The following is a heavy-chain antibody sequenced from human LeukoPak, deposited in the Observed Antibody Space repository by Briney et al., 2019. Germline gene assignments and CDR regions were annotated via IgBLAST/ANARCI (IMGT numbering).Heavy chain of an antibody. V-gene: IGHV3-21*01. D-gene: IGHD3-3*01. CDR2: ISSSSSYI. CDR3: ARGFGRFPYYDFRSVDY. Sequence: GGSLRLSCAASGFTFSSYAMHWVRQAPGKGLEWVSSISSSSSYIYYADSVKGRFTISRDNAKNSLYLQMNSLRAEDTAVYYCARGFGRFPYYDFRSVDYWGQGTLVTVSS. J-gene: IGHJ4*02. CDR1: GFTFSSYA.